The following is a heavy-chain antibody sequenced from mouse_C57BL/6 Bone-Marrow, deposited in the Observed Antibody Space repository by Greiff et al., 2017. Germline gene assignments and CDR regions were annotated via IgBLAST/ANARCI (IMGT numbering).Heavy chain of an antibody. CDR1: GFTFSSYA. V-gene: IGHV5-4*03. CDR2: ISDGGSYT. J-gene: IGHJ4*01. CDR3: ARHYDYDVYAMDY. Sequence: DVMLVESGGGLVKPGGSLKLSCAASGFTFSSYAMSWVRQTPGKRLEWVATISDGGSYTYYPDNVKGRFTISRDNAKNNLYLQLSHLKSEDTAMYYCARHYDYDVYAMDYWGQGTSVTVSS. D-gene: IGHD2-4*01.